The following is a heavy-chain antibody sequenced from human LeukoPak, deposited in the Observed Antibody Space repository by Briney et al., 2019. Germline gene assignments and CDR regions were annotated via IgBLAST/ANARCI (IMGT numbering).Heavy chain of an antibody. CDR2: IFHSGSV. Sequence: PSETLSLTCAVSGGSISSSNWWSWVRQPPGKGLEWIGEIFHSGSVNYNPSLKSRVTISVDNSKNQLSLRLSSGTAADTAVYYCVRDRNSNLRLGFWGQGTLVTVSS. CDR1: GGSISSSNW. CDR3: VRDRNSNLRLGF. J-gene: IGHJ4*02. D-gene: IGHD5-12*01. V-gene: IGHV4-4*02.